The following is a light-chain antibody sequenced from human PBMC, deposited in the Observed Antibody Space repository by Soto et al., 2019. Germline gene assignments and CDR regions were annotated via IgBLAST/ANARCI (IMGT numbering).Light chain of an antibody. J-gene: IGLJ2*01. Sequence: QSVLTQPASVSGSPGQSITISCTGTSSDVGGYNYVSWYQQHPGKGPKLMIYDVSDRPSGVSNRFSGSKSGNTASLTISGLRVEDEADYYCSSYTTSSPLVLFGGGIKLTVL. V-gene: IGLV2-14*03. CDR2: DVS. CDR1: SSDVGGYNY. CDR3: SSYTTSSPLVL.